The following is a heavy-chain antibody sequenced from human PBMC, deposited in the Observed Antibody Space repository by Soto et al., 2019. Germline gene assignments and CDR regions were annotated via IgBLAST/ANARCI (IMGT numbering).Heavy chain of an antibody. CDR1: EGTFNSYA. CDR2: IIPYYNTL. V-gene: IGHV1-69*01. D-gene: IGHD6-13*01. CDR3: SSGASLWYPYFFDS. J-gene: IGHJ4*02. Sequence: QAQVVQSGAEVRKPGSSVKLSCKASEGTFNSYAIDWVRQAPGQGLEWMGGIIPYYNTLNYAQKFQDRVTITTDDSTNTVYMELSSLRSDDTSVYFCSSGASLWYPYFFDSWAQGTLVTVSS.